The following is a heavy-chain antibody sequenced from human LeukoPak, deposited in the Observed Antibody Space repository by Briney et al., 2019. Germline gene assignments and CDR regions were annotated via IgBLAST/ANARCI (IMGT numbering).Heavy chain of an antibody. CDR3: TRMTTGHDY. D-gene: IGHD4-17*01. CDR1: GVSFNDYY. V-gene: IGHV4-34*01. Sequence: SETLSLTCAVSGVSFNDYYWSWVRHTPGKGLEWIGEINLSGYTNDSPSLKSRVTLSIDTSRKPFSLNLRSVTVADTGIYYCTRMTTGHDYWGQGTLVTVSS. CDR2: INLSGYT. J-gene: IGHJ4*02.